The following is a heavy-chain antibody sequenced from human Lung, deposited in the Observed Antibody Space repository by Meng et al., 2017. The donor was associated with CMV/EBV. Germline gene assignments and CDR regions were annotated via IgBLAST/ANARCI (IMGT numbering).Heavy chain of an antibody. CDR3: ARNPLYCSSTSCYIPGNYYYYYGMDV. CDR2: ISAYNGNT. D-gene: IGHD2-2*02. Sequence: SXXVSXKASGYTFTSYGISWVRQAPGQGLEWMGWISAYNGNTNYAQKLQGRVTMTTDTSTSTAYMELRSLRSDDTAVYYCARNPLYCSSTSCYIPGNYYYYYGMDVXGQGXTVTVSS. CDR1: GYTFTSYG. V-gene: IGHV1-18*01. J-gene: IGHJ6*02.